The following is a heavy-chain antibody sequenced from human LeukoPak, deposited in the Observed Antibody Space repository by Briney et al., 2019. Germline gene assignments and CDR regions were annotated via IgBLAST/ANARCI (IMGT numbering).Heavy chain of an antibody. CDR1: GFTFSSYS. V-gene: IGHV3-21*04. D-gene: IGHD1-26*01. J-gene: IGHJ4*02. Sequence: GGSLRLSCAASGFTFSSYSMNWVRQAPGKGLEWVPSISSSSSYIYYADSVKGRFTISRDNAKNSLYLQMNSVRTEDTALYYCVKDMEPGGSGHWGPGTLVTVSS. CDR2: ISSSSSYI. CDR3: VKDMEPGGSGH.